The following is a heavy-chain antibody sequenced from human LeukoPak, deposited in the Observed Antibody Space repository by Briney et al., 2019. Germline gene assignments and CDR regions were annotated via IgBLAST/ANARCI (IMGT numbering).Heavy chain of an antibody. V-gene: IGHV3-74*01. CDR2: INSDGSST. CDR3: AKGGGYEAQYYYYYLDV. Sequence: GGSLRLSCAASGFTFSSYEMNWVRQAPGKGLVWVSRINSDGSSTSYADSVKGRFTISRDNSKNTLYLQMKSLRAEDTAVYYCAKGGGYEAQYYYYYLDVWGKGTTVTISS. J-gene: IGHJ6*03. D-gene: IGHD5-12*01. CDR1: GFTFSSYE.